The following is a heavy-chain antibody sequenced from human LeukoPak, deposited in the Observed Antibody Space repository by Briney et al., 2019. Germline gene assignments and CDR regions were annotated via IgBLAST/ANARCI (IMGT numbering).Heavy chain of an antibody. D-gene: IGHD4-11*01. Sequence: GGSLRLSCAASGFTFSSYAMSWVRQAPGKGLEWVSAISGSGGSTYYADSVKGRFTISRDNSKNTLYLQMNSLRAEDTSEYYCAQCTVTREDYWGQGTLVTVSS. CDR2: ISGSGGST. CDR3: AQCTVTREDY. V-gene: IGHV3-23*01. J-gene: IGHJ4*02. CDR1: GFTFSSYA.